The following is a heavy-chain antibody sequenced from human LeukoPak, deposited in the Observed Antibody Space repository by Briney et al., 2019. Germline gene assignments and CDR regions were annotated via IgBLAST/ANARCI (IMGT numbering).Heavy chain of an antibody. Sequence: PSETPSLTCTVSGGSISSYYWSWIRKPPGKGLEWIGYIYYSGSTNYNPSLKSRVTISVDTSKNHFSLKLSSVTAADTAVYYCARGHSSGWRYYYYGMDVWGQGTTVTVSS. D-gene: IGHD6-19*01. CDR3: ARGHSSGWRYYYYGMDV. V-gene: IGHV4-59*01. CDR1: GGSISSYY. J-gene: IGHJ6*02. CDR2: IYYSGST.